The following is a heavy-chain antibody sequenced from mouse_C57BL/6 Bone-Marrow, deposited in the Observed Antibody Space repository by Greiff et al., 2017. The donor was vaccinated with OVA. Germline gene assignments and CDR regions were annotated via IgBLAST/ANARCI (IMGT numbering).Heavy chain of an antibody. CDR3: ARKNYYFDY. J-gene: IGHJ2*01. V-gene: IGHV1-59*01. CDR2: IDPSDSYT. Sequence: QVQLQQPGAELVRPGTSVKLSCKASGYTFTSYWMHWVKQRPGQGLEWIGVIDPSDSYTNYNQKFKGKATLTVDTSSSTAYMQLSSLTSEDSAVYYCARKNYYFDYWGKGTTLTVSS. CDR1: GYTFTSYW.